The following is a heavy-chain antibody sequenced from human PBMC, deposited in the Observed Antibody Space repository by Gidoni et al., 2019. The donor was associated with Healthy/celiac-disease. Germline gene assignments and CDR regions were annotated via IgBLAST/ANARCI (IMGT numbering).Heavy chain of an antibody. V-gene: IGHV4-34*01. D-gene: IGHD3-3*01. CDR2: IKHSGST. CDR3: AIPFYYDFLSGYYTGLGY. J-gene: IGHJ4*02. Sequence: QVQLQQWGAGLLKPSETLSLTCAVYGGSFSGYYWSWIRQPRGKGLEWIGEIKHSGSTNYNPSLKSRVTISVDTSKNQFSLKLSSVTAADTAVYYCAIPFYYDFLSGYYTGLGYWGQGTLVTVSS. CDR1: GGSFSGYY.